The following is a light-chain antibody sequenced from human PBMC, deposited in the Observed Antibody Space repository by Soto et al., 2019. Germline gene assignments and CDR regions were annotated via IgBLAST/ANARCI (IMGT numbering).Light chain of an antibody. V-gene: IGLV3-21*02. CDR1: NIGSKS. Sequence: SSELTQPPSVSVAPGQTARIPCGGNNIGSKSVHWYQQKSGQAPVLVIYDDSDRPSGIPERFSGSKSGNTATLIVSRVEAGDEADYYCQVWDSSSYHLVFGTGTKLTVL. CDR3: QVWDSSSYHLV. CDR2: DDS. J-gene: IGLJ1*01.